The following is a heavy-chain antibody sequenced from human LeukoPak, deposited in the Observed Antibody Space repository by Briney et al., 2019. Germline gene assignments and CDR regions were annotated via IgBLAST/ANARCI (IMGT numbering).Heavy chain of an antibody. J-gene: IGHJ4*02. CDR1: GYSFTSYW. Sequence: PGESLKISCKGSGYSFTSYWIGWVRQMPGKGLEWMGVIYPRDSDTRYSPSFQGRTPISADKSINTACLQWSSLKASDTAIYYCARTQDRIAARSWGQGTLVTVSS. V-gene: IGHV5-51*01. CDR3: ARTQDRIAARS. CDR2: IYPRDSDT. D-gene: IGHD6-13*01.